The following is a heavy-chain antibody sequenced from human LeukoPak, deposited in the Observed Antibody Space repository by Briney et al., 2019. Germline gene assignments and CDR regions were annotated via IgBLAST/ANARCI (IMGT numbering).Heavy chain of an antibody. J-gene: IGHJ6*03. CDR1: GGSISSYY. D-gene: IGHD5-12*01. V-gene: IGHV4-4*07. CDR3: AREHSGYDSYYYYYMDV. Sequence: SETLSLTCTVSGGSISSYYWSWIRQPAGRGLEWIGRIYTSGSTNYNPSLKSRVTMSVDTSKNQFSLKLSSVTAADTAVYYCAREHSGYDSYYYYYMDVWGKGTTVTVSS. CDR2: IYTSGST.